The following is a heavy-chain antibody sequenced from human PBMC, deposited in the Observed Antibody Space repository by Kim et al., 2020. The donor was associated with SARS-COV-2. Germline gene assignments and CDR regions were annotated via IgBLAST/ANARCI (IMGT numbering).Heavy chain of an antibody. Sequence: YNPSLGSRVPMSVDTSKTQFSLELTSVTAADTAVYYCARGLTAAGANNFDYWGQGTLVTVSS. D-gene: IGHD6-13*01. CDR3: ARGLTAAGANNFDY. V-gene: IGHV4-4*07. J-gene: IGHJ4*02.